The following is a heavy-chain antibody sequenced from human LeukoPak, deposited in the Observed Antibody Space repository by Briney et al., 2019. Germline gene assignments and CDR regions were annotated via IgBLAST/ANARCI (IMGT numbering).Heavy chain of an antibody. CDR1: GFTFSDYN. Sequence: PGGSLRLSCAASGFTFSDYNMRWIRQAPGKGLEWVSSISRSGSTKYYADSVKGRFTISRDNSKNTLYLQMNSLRAEDTAVYYCAKGPKRYNILTGYFVIETAFDIWGQGTMVTVSS. CDR3: AKGPKRYNILTGYFVIETAFDI. V-gene: IGHV3-11*04. J-gene: IGHJ3*02. CDR2: ISRSGSTK. D-gene: IGHD3-9*01.